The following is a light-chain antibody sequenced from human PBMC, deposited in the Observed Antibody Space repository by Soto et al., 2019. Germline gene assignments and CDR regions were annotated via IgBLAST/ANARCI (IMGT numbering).Light chain of an antibody. CDR1: SSDVGGYNS. Sequence: QSALTQPPSASGSPGQSVTIPCTGTSSDVGGYNSVSWYQQHPGKVPKLMIYEVSKRPSGVPDRFSGSKSVNTASLTVSGLQAEDEADYYCSSYGGSNNLVFGGGTKLTVL. CDR3: SSYGGSNNLV. CDR2: EVS. J-gene: IGLJ2*01. V-gene: IGLV2-8*01.